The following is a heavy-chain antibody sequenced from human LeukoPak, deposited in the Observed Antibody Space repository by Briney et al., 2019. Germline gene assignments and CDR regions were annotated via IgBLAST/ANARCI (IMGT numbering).Heavy chain of an antibody. J-gene: IGHJ6*02. CDR3: ARDISGWYSGGYFRMDV. CDR2: ISSDESDK. V-gene: IGHV3-30-3*01. D-gene: IGHD6-19*01. CDR1: GFTSSNYA. Sequence: GGSLRLSCAASGFTSSNYAMHWVRQAPGKGLEWVAFISSDESDKHYADSAKGRFTISRDNSKNTLYLQMNSLRAEDTAVYYCARDISGWYSGGYFRMDVWGQGTTVTVSS.